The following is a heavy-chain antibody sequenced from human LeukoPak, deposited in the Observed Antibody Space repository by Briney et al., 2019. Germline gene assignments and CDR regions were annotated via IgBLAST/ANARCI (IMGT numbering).Heavy chain of an antibody. Sequence: GASVKVSCKASGYTFTSYGISWVRQAPGQGLEWMGWISAYNGNTNYAQKLQGRVTMTTDTSTSTAYMELRSLRSDDTAVYYCARSTATFGVVITRLFDYWGQGTLVTVSS. CDR3: ARSTATFGVVITRLFDY. J-gene: IGHJ4*02. V-gene: IGHV1-18*01. CDR2: ISAYNGNT. D-gene: IGHD3-3*01. CDR1: GYTFTSYG.